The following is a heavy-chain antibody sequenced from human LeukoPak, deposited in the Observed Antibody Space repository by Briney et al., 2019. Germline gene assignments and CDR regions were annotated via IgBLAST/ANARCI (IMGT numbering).Heavy chain of an antibody. CDR2: IYYSGST. D-gene: IGHD2-2*01. J-gene: IGHJ4*02. CDR1: GGSINSFY. V-gene: IGHV4-59*01. CDR3: AGGYCSSTSCYRNW. Sequence: SETLSLTCTVSGGSINSFYWTWIRQPAGKGLEWIGYIYYSGSTNYNPSLKSRVTISVDTSKNQFPLKLSSVTAADTAVYYCAGGYCSSTSCYRNWWGQGTLVTVSS.